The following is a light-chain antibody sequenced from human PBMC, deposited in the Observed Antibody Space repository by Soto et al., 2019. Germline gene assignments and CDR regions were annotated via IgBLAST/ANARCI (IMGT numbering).Light chain of an antibody. CDR1: GSDVGGYDF. CDR3: CSFAGTYTVV. J-gene: IGLJ2*01. Sequence: QSALTQPRSVSGSPGQSVTISCTGTGSDVGGYDFVSWYQQHPGKAPKLMIYDVTKRPSGVPDRFSGSKSGNTASLTISGLQADDEAVYYCCSFAGTYTVVFGGGTKVTVL. V-gene: IGLV2-11*01. CDR2: DVT.